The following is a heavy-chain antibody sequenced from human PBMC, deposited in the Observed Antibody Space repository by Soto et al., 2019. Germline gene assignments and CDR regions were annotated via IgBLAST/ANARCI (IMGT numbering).Heavy chain of an antibody. D-gene: IGHD2-21*01. CDR1: GGTFSSYT. CDR2: IIPILGIA. Sequence: SVKVSCKASGGTFSSYTISWVRQAPGQGLEWMGRIIPILGIANYAQKFQGRVTITADKSTSTAYMELSSLRSEDTAVYYCARDPLAYCGGDCGGAFDIWGQGTMVTV. V-gene: IGHV1-69*04. CDR3: ARDPLAYCGGDCGGAFDI. J-gene: IGHJ3*02.